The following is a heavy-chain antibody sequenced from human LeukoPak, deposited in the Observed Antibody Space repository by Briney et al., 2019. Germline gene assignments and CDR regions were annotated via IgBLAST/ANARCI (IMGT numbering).Heavy chain of an antibody. CDR2: IIPIFGTA. J-gene: IGHJ4*02. D-gene: IGHD3-9*01. CDR3: ARELLGRYFDWLGFGGIDY. Sequence: GASVKVSCKASGGTFSSYAISWVRQAPGQGLEWMGGIIPIFGTANYAQKFQGRVTITADKSTSTAYMELSSLRSEDTAVYYCARELLGRYFDWLGFGGIDYWGQGTLVTVSS. V-gene: IGHV1-69*06. CDR1: GGTFSSYA.